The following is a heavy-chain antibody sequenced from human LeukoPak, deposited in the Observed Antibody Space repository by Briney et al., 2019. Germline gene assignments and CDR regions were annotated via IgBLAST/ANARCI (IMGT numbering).Heavy chain of an antibody. D-gene: IGHD5-18*01. CDR2: ISGSGGST. Sequence: GGSLRLSCAASGFTFSSYAMSWVRQAPGKGLEWVSAISGSGGSTYYADSVKGRFTISRDNSKNTLHLQMNSLRAEDTAVYYCAKGIGYSYGSFIDYWGQGTLVTVSS. V-gene: IGHV3-23*01. CDR1: GFTFSSYA. CDR3: AKGIGYSYGSFIDY. J-gene: IGHJ4*02.